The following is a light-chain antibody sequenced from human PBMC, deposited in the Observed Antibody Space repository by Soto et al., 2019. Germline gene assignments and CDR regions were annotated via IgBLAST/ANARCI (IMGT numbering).Light chain of an antibody. CDR1: SSNIGSNT. CDR3: AAWDDSLNGVV. Sequence: QSVLTQPPSASGTPGQRVTISCSGSSSNIGSNTVNWYQQLPGTAPKLLIYSNNHLPSGVPDRFSGSKSGTSASLAISGLQSEDVSDYYCAAWDDSLNGVVFGGGTNLTVL. V-gene: IGLV1-44*01. J-gene: IGLJ2*01. CDR2: SNN.